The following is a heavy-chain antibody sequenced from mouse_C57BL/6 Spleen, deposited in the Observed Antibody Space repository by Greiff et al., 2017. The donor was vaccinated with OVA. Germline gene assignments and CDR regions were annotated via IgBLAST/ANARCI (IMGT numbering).Heavy chain of an antibody. CDR1: GYTFTSYW. J-gene: IGHJ2*01. CDR2: IDPSDSYT. CDR3: ARQRLGRYAY. V-gene: IGHV1-50*01. Sequence: QVQLQQPGAELVKPGASVKLSCKASGYTFTSYWMQWVKQRPGQGLEWIGEIDPSDSYTNYNQKFKGKATLTVDKSSSTAYMQLSSLTSEDSAVEYCARQRLGRYAYWGQGTTLTVSA. D-gene: IGHD4-1*01.